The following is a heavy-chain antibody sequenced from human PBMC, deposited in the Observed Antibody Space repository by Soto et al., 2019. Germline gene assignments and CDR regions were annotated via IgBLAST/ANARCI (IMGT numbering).Heavy chain of an antibody. D-gene: IGHD6-13*01. CDR3: ARESDGIGAVGKNFDN. J-gene: IGHJ4*02. Sequence: QVQLVQSGAEVKEPGASVKVSCKASGYGFSNYYIHWVRQAPGQGLEWMGTIYPGDGSTMYAPKFQGRVIVTRDTSTSTVCMELSSLRFDDAAVYYCARESDGIGAVGKNFDNWGLGTLVTVSS. V-gene: IGHV1-46*01. CDR2: IYPGDGST. CDR1: GYGFSNYY.